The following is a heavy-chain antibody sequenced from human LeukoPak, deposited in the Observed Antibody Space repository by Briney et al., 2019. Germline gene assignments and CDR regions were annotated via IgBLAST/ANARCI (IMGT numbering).Heavy chain of an antibody. CDR2: ISSSSGST. J-gene: IGHJ4*02. Sequence: PGGSLRLSCAASGFTFSAYHMNWVRQAPGKGLEWVSFISSSSGSTYYADSVKGRFSVSRDNAENSLYLQMKSLRAEDTAVYYCATNDYGDYFGLDYWGQGTLVTVSS. CDR1: GFTFSAYH. CDR3: ATNDYGDYFGLDY. V-gene: IGHV3-48*01. D-gene: IGHD4-17*01.